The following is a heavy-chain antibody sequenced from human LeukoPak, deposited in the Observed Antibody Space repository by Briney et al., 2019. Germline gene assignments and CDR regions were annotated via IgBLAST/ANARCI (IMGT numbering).Heavy chain of an antibody. V-gene: IGHV3-33*01. Sequence: TGGPLRLSCAASGFTFSFYGMHWVRQAPGKGLEWVAVVWYDGSKKYYADSVKGRFTISRDNSKNTVYLQMNSLRVEDTAVYYCAGEEDLRELRGGREFFQYWGQGTLVTVSS. CDR2: VWYDGSKK. D-gene: IGHD3-10*01. CDR3: AGEEDLRELRGGREFFQY. CDR1: GFTFSFYG. J-gene: IGHJ1*01.